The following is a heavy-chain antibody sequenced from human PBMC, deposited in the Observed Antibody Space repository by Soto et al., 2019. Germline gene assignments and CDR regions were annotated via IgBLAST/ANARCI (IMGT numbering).Heavy chain of an antibody. Sequence: DVQLFESGGGLVEPGESIRLSCAASGFIFKDFAMSWVRQAPGRGLEWVSTITTSGDITYSADSVRGRFTISRDNSANTLFLQMSSLRGDDTATYYCTKGDSSGFFDPSTGYSTPDHWGQGTLVTVSS. D-gene: IGHD2-15*01. CDR1: GFIFKDFA. J-gene: IGHJ5*02. CDR3: TKGDSSGFFDPSTGYSTPDH. CDR2: ITTSGDIT. V-gene: IGHV3-23*01.